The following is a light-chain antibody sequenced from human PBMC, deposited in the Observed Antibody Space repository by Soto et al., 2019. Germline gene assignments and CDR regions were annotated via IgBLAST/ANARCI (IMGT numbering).Light chain of an antibody. CDR1: QSISSY. V-gene: IGKV1-39*01. CDR3: KQSYSGPLT. J-gene: IGKJ4*01. CDR2: AAS. Sequence: EIQITQSPSSLSACVGYRVAITFRSSQSISSYLNWYQQKPGKAPKVLIYAASSLQSGVPSRFSGIGSGTDFTLSISSLQPEDFATYYCKQSYSGPLTFGGGTKVDIK.